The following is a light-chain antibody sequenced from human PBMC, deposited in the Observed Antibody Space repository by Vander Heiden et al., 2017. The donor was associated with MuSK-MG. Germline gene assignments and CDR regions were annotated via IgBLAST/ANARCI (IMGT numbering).Light chain of an antibody. CDR2: VAS. Sequence: DIQMTQSPSSLSASVGDRVTITCRASQSISSYLNWYQQKPGKAPNLLIYVASNLQSGVPSRFSGSGSGTDFTLTISRLQPEDFATYYCQQSYSTWTFGQGTKVEIK. CDR1: QSISSY. CDR3: QQSYSTWT. V-gene: IGKV1-39*01. J-gene: IGKJ1*01.